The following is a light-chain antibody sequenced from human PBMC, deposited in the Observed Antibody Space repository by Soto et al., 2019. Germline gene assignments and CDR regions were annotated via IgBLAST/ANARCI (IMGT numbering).Light chain of an antibody. CDR2: GVS. Sequence: EIVLTQSPGTLSLSPGERATLSCRASQSVSNSHLAWHQQKPGQAPRLLIFGVSNRAAGIADRFSGSGSGTDFTLTIYILEHESEAVYYYQQYDKSPLTFGAGTKVDIK. CDR1: QSVSNSH. CDR3: QQYDKSPLT. V-gene: IGKV3-20*01. J-gene: IGKJ4*02.